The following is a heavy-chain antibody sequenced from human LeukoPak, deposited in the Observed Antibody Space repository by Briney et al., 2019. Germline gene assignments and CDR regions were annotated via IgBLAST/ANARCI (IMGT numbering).Heavy chain of an antibody. Sequence: SETLSLTCSVSGGSISGYYWSWMRQPPGKGLEWIGYIYYTGSTNCNPSLKSRVTISVDTSMNQFSLKLSSVTAADTAVYYCARISSSAPYFDYWGQGSLVTVSS. CDR1: GGSISGYY. D-gene: IGHD6-6*01. V-gene: IGHV4-59*08. CDR3: ARISSSAPYFDY. CDR2: IYYTGST. J-gene: IGHJ4*02.